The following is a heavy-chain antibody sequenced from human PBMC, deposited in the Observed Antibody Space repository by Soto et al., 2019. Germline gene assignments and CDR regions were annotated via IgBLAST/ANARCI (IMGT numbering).Heavy chain of an antibody. J-gene: IGHJ5*02. CDR2: IHYTGST. Sequence: SETLSLTCTVSGGSMSRYCWTWIRQPPGKGLEWIGNIHYTGSTNYNPSLKSRVTILLGTSTSQFSLKVSSVTAADTAVYYCARDLTISSTDGPLDPWGHGTLVTVSS. D-gene: IGHD1-1*01. CDR1: GGSMSRYC. CDR3: ARDLTISSTDGPLDP. V-gene: IGHV4-59*01.